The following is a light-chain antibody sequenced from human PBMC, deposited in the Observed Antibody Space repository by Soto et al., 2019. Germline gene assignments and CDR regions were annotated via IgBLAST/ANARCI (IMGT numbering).Light chain of an antibody. J-gene: IGLJ1*01. CDR1: RSDVGAYNY. Sequence: QSALTQPASVSGSPGQSITISCTGTRSDVGAYNYDSWYQQYPGEAPKVIIYDVSHRPAGVSNRFSGSKSGNTASLTISGLQTQDEADYYCSSYTSATTYVFGTGTKLTAL. CDR2: DVS. V-gene: IGLV2-14*01. CDR3: SSYTSATTYV.